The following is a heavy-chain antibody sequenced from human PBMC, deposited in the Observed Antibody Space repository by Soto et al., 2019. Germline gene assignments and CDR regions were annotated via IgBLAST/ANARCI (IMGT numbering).Heavy chain of an antibody. Sequence: QVQLVESGGGVVQPGRSLRLSCAASGFTFTNSGMHWVRQAPGKGLEWVAVIWYDGSNKYYADSVKGRVTISRDNSKNMLYLQMNSLRAEDTAVYYCARGGSGWYYFDYWGQGTLVTVSS. J-gene: IGHJ4*02. CDR3: ARGGSGWYYFDY. CDR2: IWYDGSNK. V-gene: IGHV3-33*01. D-gene: IGHD6-19*01. CDR1: GFTFTNSG.